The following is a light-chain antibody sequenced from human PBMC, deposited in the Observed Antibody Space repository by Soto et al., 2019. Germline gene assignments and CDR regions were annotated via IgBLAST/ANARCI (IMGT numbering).Light chain of an antibody. CDR1: SSNIGNNY. CDR2: ANN. Sequence: QSVLTQPPSVSATPGQKVTISCSGSSSNIGNNYVSWYQQLPGTAPKLLIYANNKRPSGIPDRFSGSTSGSSATLGITGLQTWDEADDYGGTWDSSLSVWVVGGGTQLIGL. V-gene: IGLV1-51*02. CDR3: GTWDSSLSVWV. J-gene: IGLJ3*02.